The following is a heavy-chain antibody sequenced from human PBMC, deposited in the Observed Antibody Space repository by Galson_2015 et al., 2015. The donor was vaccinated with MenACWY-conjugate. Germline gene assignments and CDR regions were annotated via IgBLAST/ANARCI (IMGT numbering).Heavy chain of an antibody. V-gene: IGHV3-33*01. D-gene: IGHD4-11*01. J-gene: IGHJ6*02. CDR3: ARHSLMTTVTRGGCDV. Sequence: SYVDPVKRRFTISRANSKNIVYLQMNSLSAEDTAVYYCARHSLMTTVTRGGCDVWGPGTTVTVSS.